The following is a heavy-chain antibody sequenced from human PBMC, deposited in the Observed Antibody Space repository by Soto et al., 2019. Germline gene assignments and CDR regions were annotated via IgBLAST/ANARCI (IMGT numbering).Heavy chain of an antibody. Sequence: EGQLVESGGGLVQQGGSLRLSCEASGFSFSRYWMSWVRQAPGKGLECVANIKQDGSEKNYVDSVKCRFTIYRDNTKNSLYLQVSSLRAEDTAVYFCGSDVRTWDSGSYSYEYWGQGTLVTGST. D-gene: IGHD1-26*01. CDR1: GFSFSRYW. V-gene: IGHV3-7*04. CDR3: GSDVRTWDSGSYSYEY. CDR2: IKQDGSEK. J-gene: IGHJ4*02.